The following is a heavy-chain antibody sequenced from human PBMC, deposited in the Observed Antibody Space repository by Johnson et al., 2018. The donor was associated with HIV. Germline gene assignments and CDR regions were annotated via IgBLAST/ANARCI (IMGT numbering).Heavy chain of an antibody. D-gene: IGHD3-10*01. CDR2: DGGNK. Sequence: DGGNKYYADSVKGRVTISGDNSKNTLYLQMNSLRAEDTAVYYCARGVDGAFDIWGQGTMVTVSS. V-gene: IGHV3-30*01. CDR3: ARGVDGAFDI. J-gene: IGHJ3*02.